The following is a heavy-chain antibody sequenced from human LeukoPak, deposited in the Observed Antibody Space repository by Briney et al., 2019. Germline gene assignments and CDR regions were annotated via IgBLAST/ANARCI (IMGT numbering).Heavy chain of an antibody. CDR2: IYYSGST. Sequence: TSETLSLTCTVPGGSISSSSYYWGWIRQPPGKGLEWIGSIYYSGSTYYNPSLKSRATISVDTSKNQFSLKLSSVTAADTAVYYCAGDVTESGLLWFGELSSWFDPWGQGTLVTVSS. CDR3: AGDVTESGLLWFGELSSWFDP. J-gene: IGHJ5*02. V-gene: IGHV4-39*02. D-gene: IGHD3-10*01. CDR1: GGSISSSSYY.